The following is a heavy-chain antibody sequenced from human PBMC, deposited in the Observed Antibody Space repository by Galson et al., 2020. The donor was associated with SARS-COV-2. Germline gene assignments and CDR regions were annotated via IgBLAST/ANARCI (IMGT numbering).Heavy chain of an antibody. Sequence: PSETLSLTCTVSGESINVYYWTWIRQPAGKGLEWIGCIDRSGSTNYNPSLQSRVSMSVDTSKNQFSLQLRSVTAADTAVYYCARSYDSGWSRNWFAPWGQGTLVTVSS. CDR3: ARSYDSGWSRNWFAP. D-gene: IGHD6-19*01. CDR2: IDRSGST. J-gene: IGHJ5*02. CDR1: GESINVYY. V-gene: IGHV4-4*07.